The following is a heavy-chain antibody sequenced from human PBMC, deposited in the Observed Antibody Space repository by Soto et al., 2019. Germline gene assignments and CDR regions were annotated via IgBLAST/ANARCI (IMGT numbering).Heavy chain of an antibody. D-gene: IGHD3-9*01. V-gene: IGHV3-30-3*01. CDR3: ARDWETSATGLIDS. CDR1: GFTFSSYA. CDR2: TSYDGSNK. Sequence: GGSLRLSCVASGFTFSSYALHWVRQAPGKGLEWVAVTSYDGSNKYYADSVEGRFTISRDNSKNTLYLQTSSLTTEDTAMYYCARDWETSATGLIDSWGQGTLVTVYS. J-gene: IGHJ5*01.